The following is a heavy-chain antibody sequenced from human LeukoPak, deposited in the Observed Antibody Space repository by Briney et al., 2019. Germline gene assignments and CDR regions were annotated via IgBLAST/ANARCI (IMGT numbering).Heavy chain of an antibody. CDR2: IYTSGST. V-gene: IGHV4-4*07. CDR1: GGSISSYY. CDR3: ARTVVVTAEHAFDV. J-gene: IGHJ3*01. Sequence: SETLSLTCTVSGGSISSYYWSWLRQPAGKGLEWIGRIYTSGSTNYNPSLKSRVTMSVDTSKNQFSLKLSSVTAADTAVYYCARTVVVTAEHAFDVWGQGTMVTVSS. D-gene: IGHD2-21*02.